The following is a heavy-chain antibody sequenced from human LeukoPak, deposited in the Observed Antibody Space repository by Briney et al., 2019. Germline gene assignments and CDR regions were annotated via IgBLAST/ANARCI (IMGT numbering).Heavy chain of an antibody. CDR3: AKDQWLVLDY. CDR1: GFTFSSYG. V-gene: IGHV3-30*02. J-gene: IGHJ4*02. Sequence: GGSLRLSCAASGFTFSSYGMHWVRQAPGKGLEWVAFIRYDGSNKYYVDSVKGRITISRDNSKNTLYLQMNSLRAEDTAVYSCAKDQWLVLDYWGQGTLVTVSS. D-gene: IGHD6-19*01. CDR2: IRYDGSNK.